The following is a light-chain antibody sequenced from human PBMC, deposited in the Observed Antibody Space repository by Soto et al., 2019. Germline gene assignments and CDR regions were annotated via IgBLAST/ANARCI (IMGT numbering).Light chain of an antibody. J-gene: IGKJ5*01. CDR1: QGISSY. V-gene: IGKV1-8*01. Sequence: AIVVTHTASSFAASKRQGVTIPFWASQGISSYLAWYQQKPGKAPKLLIYAASTLQSGVPSRFSGSGSGTDFTLTISCLQSEDFATYYCQQYYSYPPDFGQGTRLDIK. CDR3: QQYYSYPPD. CDR2: AAS.